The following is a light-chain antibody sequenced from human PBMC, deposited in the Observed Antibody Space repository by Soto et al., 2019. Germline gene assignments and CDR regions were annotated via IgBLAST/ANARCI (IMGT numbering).Light chain of an antibody. V-gene: IGKV3-15*01. J-gene: IGKJ5*01. CDR3: QQYGSLIT. CDR1: QSVRSS. CDR2: GAS. Sequence: EIVMTQSPATLSVSPGERATLSCGASQSVRSSLAWYPQKPGQAPSLLIHGASTRAPGVPARFSGSGSGTDSTLTINRLEPEDSAVYYCQQYGSLITFGQGTRLEIK.